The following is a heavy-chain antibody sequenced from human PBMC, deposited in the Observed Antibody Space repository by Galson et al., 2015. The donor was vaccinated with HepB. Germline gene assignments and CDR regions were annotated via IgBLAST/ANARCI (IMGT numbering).Heavy chain of an antibody. D-gene: IGHD3-22*01. CDR2: INPNSGGT. J-gene: IGHJ1*01. CDR3: ARRGDYYDSSGYRGYFQH. V-gene: IGHV1-2*06. Sequence: SVKVSCKVSGYTLTELSMHWVRQAPGKGLEWMGRINPNSGGTNYAQKFQGRVTMTRDTSISTAYMELSRLRPDDTAVYYCARRGDYYDSSGYRGYFQHWGQGTLVTVSS. CDR1: GYTLTELS.